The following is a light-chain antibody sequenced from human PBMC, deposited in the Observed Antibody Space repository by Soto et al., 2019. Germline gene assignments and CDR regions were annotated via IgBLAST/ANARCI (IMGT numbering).Light chain of an antibody. CDR3: QPDNHYLAWK. CDR2: NAI. V-gene: IGKV3-15*01. Sequence: EIVMTQSPATLSLSPGERATLFCRASQSVDNKLVWYQQKPGQAPRILIFNAITRATGIPARFSGSGSGTEPTLTISSLPAEDFAIYYCQPDNHYLAWKFGQGTKVEGK. J-gene: IGKJ1*01. CDR1: QSVDNK.